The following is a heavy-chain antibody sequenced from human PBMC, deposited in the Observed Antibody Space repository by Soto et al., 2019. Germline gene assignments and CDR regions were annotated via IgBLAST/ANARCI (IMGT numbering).Heavy chain of an antibody. D-gene: IGHD6-13*01. CDR2: ITGSGDDT. Sequence: GGSLRLSCAASGFTFNSYVMSWVHQAPGQGLEWVSAITGSGDDTYHADSVKGRLTISRDNSKNTLYLQMDSLRAEDTAVYYCAKGSSSSRPYYFDYWGRGTLVTVSS. J-gene: IGHJ4*02. V-gene: IGHV3-23*01. CDR1: GFTFNSYV. CDR3: AKGSSSSRPYYFDY.